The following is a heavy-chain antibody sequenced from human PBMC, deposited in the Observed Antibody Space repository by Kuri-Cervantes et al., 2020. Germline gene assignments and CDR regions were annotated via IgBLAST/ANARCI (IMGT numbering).Heavy chain of an antibody. CDR2: IYHSGST. J-gene: IGHJ3*02. CDR3: ARGILTRWLQLRDAFDI. V-gene: IGHV4-30-2*01. D-gene: IGHD5-24*01. CDR1: GGSISSGGYS. Sequence: LRLSCAVSGGSISSGGYSWSWIRQPPGKGLEWIGYIYHSGSTYYNPSLKSRVTISVDKSKNQFSLKLNSVTAADTAIYFCARGILTRWLQLRDAFDIWGQGTLVTVSS.